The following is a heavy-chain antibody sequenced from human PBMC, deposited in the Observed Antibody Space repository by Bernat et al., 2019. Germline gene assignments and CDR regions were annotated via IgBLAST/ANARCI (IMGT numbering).Heavy chain of an antibody. D-gene: IGHD5-18*01. J-gene: IGHJ3*02. CDR3: ARDNGYSNGHGFDI. V-gene: IGHV3-33*01. Sequence: VQLVESGGGVVQPGRSLRLSCAPSGFTFSNYGMQWVRQAPGKGLEWVALTWSDGSNKYYADSVKGRFTISRDNSKNTLYLEMNSLRVEDTAVYYCARDNGYSNGHGFDIWGQGTMVTVSS. CDR1: GFTFSNYG. CDR2: TWSDGSNK.